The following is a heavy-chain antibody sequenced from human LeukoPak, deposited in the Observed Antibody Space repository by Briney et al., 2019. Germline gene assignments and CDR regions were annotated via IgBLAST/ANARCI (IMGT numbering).Heavy chain of an antibody. V-gene: IGHV4-59*01. CDR2: ISYIGST. J-gene: IGHJ3*02. CDR3: ARDQISINALDM. D-gene: IGHD1-14*01. CDR1: GGSFSGYY. Sequence: PSETLSLTCAVYGGSFSGYYWSWIRQPPGKGLEWIGYISYIGSTNYNPSLKSRVTISVDTSKNQFSLKLRSVTAADTAVYYCARDQISINALDMWGQGTMVTVSS.